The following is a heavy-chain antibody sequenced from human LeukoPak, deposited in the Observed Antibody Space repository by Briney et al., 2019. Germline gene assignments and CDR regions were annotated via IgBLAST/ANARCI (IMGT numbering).Heavy chain of an antibody. V-gene: IGHV3-23*01. CDR2: ISGSGGST. D-gene: IGHD3-10*01. Sequence: GGSLRLSCAASRFTFSSYAMSWARQAPGKGLEWVSAISGSGGSTYYANSVKGRFTISRDNSKNTLHLQMNSLRVEDTAVYYCAKLLRGTVVPYYDYWGQGTLVTVSS. CDR3: AKLLRGTVVPYYDY. J-gene: IGHJ4*02. CDR1: RFTFSSYA.